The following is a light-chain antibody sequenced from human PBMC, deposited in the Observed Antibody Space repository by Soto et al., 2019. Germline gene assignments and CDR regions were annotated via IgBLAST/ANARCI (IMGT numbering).Light chain of an antibody. V-gene: IGKV1-5*03. CDR3: QQYNDFQYS. Sequence: DIQMTQSPSTLSASVGDGVTITCRASQNIGSWLAWYQQKPGEAPKLLISKATNLQSGVPSRLSGSASETEFSLTISSLQPVDSATYFCQQYNDFQYSFGPGTKLDI. CDR2: KAT. J-gene: IGKJ2*01. CDR1: QNIGSW.